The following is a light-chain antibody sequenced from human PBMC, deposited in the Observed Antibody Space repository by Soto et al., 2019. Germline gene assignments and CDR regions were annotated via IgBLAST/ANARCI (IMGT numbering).Light chain of an antibody. CDR3: QQYDNWPWT. J-gene: IGKJ1*01. V-gene: IGKV3-15*01. CDR1: QSIGDT. CDR2: GAS. Sequence: EIVMTQSPATLSVSPGGRATLSCRASQSIGDTLAWYQLKPGQAPRLLIYGASSRVTGFPARFSGSGSGTDFTLTISSLQSDEFAVYYCQQYDNWPWTFGQGTKVEIK.